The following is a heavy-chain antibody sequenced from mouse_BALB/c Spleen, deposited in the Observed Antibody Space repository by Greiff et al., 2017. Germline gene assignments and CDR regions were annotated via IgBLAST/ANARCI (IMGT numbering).Heavy chain of an antibody. Sequence: QVQLQQPGAELVKPGASVKLSCKASGYTFTSYWMHWVKQRPGQGLEWIGEINPSNGRTNYNEKFKSKATLTVDKSSSTAYMQLSSLTSEDSAVYYCARGGYGYSYFDVWGAGTTVTVSS. CDR1: GYTFTSYW. D-gene: IGHD2-14*01. CDR3: ARGGYGYSYFDV. J-gene: IGHJ1*01. V-gene: IGHV1S81*02. CDR2: INPSNGRT.